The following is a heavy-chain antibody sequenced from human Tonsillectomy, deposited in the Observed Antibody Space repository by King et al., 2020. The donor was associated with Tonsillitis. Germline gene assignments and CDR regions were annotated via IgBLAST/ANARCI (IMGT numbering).Heavy chain of an antibody. J-gene: IGHJ5*02. CDR3: TTDCSSRSCYDWAWFDT. CDR2: IKSKMDGETT. V-gene: IGHV3-15*01. D-gene: IGHD2-2*01. Sequence: VQLVESGGGLVKPGGSVRLSCAASGFTFSYAWMSWVRQAPGKGLEWVGRIKSKMDGETTDYAEHVKGRFIMSRDDSKNTLYLQMNSLKTEDTALYYCTTDCSSRSCYDWAWFDTWGQGSLVTVSS. CDR1: GFTFSYAW.